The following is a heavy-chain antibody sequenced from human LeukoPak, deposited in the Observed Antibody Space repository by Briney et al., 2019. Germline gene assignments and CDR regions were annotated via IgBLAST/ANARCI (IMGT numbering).Heavy chain of an antibody. J-gene: IGHJ4*02. CDR3: ARHMFDSSGYYVFDY. V-gene: IGHV4-59*08. CDR1: GGSISSYY. D-gene: IGHD3-22*01. CDR2: IYYSGST. Sequence: SETLSLTCTVSGGSISSYYWSWIRQPPGKGLGWIGYIYYSGSTNYNPSLKSRVTISVDTSKKQFSLKLSSVTAADTAVYYCARHMFDSSGYYVFDYWGQGTLVTVSS.